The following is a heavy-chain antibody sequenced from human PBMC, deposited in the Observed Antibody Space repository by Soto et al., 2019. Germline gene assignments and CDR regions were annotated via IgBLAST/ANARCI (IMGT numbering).Heavy chain of an antibody. Sequence: EVQLLESGGGLVQPGGSLRLSCAASGFTFSSYTMTWVRQAPGKGLEWVSGINSGGRTYYADYVKGRFTISRDDSKKTLYLKITSLRAEETAVYYCATDLRPYGVWDFAYWGQGTLVTVSS. CDR1: GFTFSSYT. D-gene: IGHD4-17*01. J-gene: IGHJ4*02. CDR2: INSGGRT. V-gene: IGHV3-23*01. CDR3: ATDLRPYGVWDFAY.